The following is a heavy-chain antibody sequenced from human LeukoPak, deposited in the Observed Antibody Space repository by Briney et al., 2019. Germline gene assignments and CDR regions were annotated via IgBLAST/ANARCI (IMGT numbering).Heavy chain of an antibody. D-gene: IGHD5-18*01. Sequence: QPGRSLRLSCAASGFTFSSYGIHWVRQAPGKELEWVAVISYDGSNKYYADSVKGRFTISRDNSKNTLYLQMNSLRAEDTAVYYCAKEGEWIQLADYYYGMDVWGQGTTVTVSS. J-gene: IGHJ6*02. CDR3: AKEGEWIQLADYYYGMDV. CDR1: GFTFSSYG. CDR2: ISYDGSNK. V-gene: IGHV3-30*18.